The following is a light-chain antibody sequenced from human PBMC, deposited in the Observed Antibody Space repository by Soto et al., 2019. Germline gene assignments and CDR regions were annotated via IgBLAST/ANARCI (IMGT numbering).Light chain of an antibody. J-gene: IGLJ3*02. CDR1: SGHSSYA. Sequence: QLVLTQSPSASASLGASVKLTCTLSSGHSSYAIAWHQQQPEKGPRYLMNLNRDGSHTKGDGIPDRFSGSSSGAERYLTISSLQSEDEADYYCQTWGTGINWVFGGGTKLTVL. V-gene: IGLV4-69*01. CDR2: LNRDGSH. CDR3: QTWGTGINWV.